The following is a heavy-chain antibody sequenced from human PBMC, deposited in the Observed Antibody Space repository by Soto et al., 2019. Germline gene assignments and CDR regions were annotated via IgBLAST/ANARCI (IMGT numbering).Heavy chain of an antibody. Sequence: PSETLSLTCAVSGASVSGQYWSWIRQPPGKGLEWVGEIIPTGSTTYNPSLKSRLSFSLATSKNHFSLNLSSVSVADTAVYYCARGGITMAWNYYYYGMDVWGQGTTVTVSS. D-gene: IGHD3-10*01. CDR2: IIPTGST. CDR1: GASVSGQY. CDR3: ARGGITMAWNYYYYGMDV. J-gene: IGHJ6*02. V-gene: IGHV4-34*01.